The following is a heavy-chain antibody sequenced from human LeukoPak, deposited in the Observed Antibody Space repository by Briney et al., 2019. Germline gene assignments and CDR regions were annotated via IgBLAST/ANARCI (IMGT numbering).Heavy chain of an antibody. J-gene: IGHJ4*02. CDR2: INPKSGGT. CDR1: GYRFTGYY. CDR3: ARDKKMDTVLMVYVFDY. Sequence: ASVKVSCKASGYRFTGYYMHWVRQAPGQGLEWMGWINPKSGGTNYTQKFQGRVTMTRDTSISTAYMELSRLRSDDTAVYYCARDKKMDTVLMVYVFDYWGQGPLVTVSS. D-gene: IGHD2-8*01. V-gene: IGHV1-2*02.